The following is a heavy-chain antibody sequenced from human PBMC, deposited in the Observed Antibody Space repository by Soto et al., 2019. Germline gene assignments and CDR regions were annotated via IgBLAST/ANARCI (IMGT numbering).Heavy chain of an antibody. CDR1: GFTFSSYA. Sequence: PGGSPRLSCAASGFTFSSYAMHWVRQAPGKGLEYVSATSSNGGSTYYANSVKGRFTISRDNSKNTLYLQMGSLRAEDMAVYYCARDFGGYCSGGSCYTYAFDIWGQGTMVTVSS. D-gene: IGHD2-15*01. CDR3: ARDFGGYCSGGSCYTYAFDI. V-gene: IGHV3-64*01. J-gene: IGHJ3*02. CDR2: TSSNGGST.